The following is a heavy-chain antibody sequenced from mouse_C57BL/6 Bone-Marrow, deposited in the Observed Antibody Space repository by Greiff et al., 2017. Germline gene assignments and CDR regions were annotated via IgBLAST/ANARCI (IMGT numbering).Heavy chain of an antibody. Sequence: QVQLQQPGTELVKPGASVKLSCKASGYTFTSYWMHWVKQRPGPGLEWIGNINPSNGGTNYNEKFKSKATLTVDKSSSTSYMQLSSLTSEDSAVYYCARYDYSNLYWYFDVWGTGTTVTVSS. CDR2: INPSNGGT. V-gene: IGHV1-53*01. D-gene: IGHD2-5*01. J-gene: IGHJ1*03. CDR3: ARYDYSNLYWYFDV. CDR1: GYTFTSYW.